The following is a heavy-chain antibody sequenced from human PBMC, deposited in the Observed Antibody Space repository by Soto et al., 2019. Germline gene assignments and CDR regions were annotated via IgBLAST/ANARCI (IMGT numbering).Heavy chain of an antibody. CDR2: IVVISNTA. V-gene: IGHV1-69*06. CDR1: GSTFNNFA. CDR3: ARAIKRWEVNYYFDY. Sequence: QVVLLQSGAEVKEPGSSVRVSCKVSGSTFNNFAFSWVRQAPGHGPEWMGGIVVISNTADYSQRFQDRVTIPADTSTNTLYMELGSLTFEDTAVYYCARAIKRWEVNYYFDYWGQGTLVTVSS. J-gene: IGHJ4*02. D-gene: IGHD1-26*01.